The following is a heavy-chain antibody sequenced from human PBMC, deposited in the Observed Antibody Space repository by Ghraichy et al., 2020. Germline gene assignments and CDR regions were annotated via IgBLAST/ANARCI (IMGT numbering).Heavy chain of an antibody. V-gene: IGHV1-18*04. D-gene: IGHD6-19*01. CDR2: ISAYNGNT. J-gene: IGHJ3*02. CDR1: GYTFTSYG. Sequence: VKVSCKASGYTFTSYGISWVRQAPGQGLEWMGWISAYNGNTNYAQKLQGRVTMTTDTSTSTAYMELRSLRSDDTAVYYCARVGAVAGMKAFDIWGQGTMVTVSS. CDR3: ARVGAVAGMKAFDI.